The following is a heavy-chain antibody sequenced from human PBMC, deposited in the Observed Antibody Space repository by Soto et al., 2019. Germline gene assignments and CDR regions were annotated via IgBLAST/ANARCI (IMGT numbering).Heavy chain of an antibody. J-gene: IGHJ4*02. CDR3: ARGSHLLRYFAPWYFDY. D-gene: IGHD3-9*01. CDR2: IYYSGST. V-gene: IGHV4-30-4*01. CDR1: GGSISSGDYY. Sequence: SETLSLTCTVSGGSISSGDYYWSWIRQPPGKGLEWIGYIYYSGSTYYNPSLKSRVTISVDTSKNQFSLKLSSVTAADTAVYYCARGSHLLRYFAPWYFDYWGQGTLGTVSS.